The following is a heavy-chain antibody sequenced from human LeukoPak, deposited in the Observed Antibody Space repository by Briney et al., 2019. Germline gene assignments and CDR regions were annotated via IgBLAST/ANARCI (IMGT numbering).Heavy chain of an antibody. CDR3: ARAPSLYYYDSSGYGYFDY. V-gene: IGHV4-59*01. J-gene: IGHJ4*02. D-gene: IGHD3-22*01. CDR1: GGSISSYY. Sequence: SETLSLTYTVSGGSISSYYWSWIRQPPGKGLERIGYIYYSGSTNYNPSLKSRVTISVDTSKNQFSLKLSSVTAADTAVYYCARAPSLYYYDSSGYGYFDYWGQGTLVTVSS. CDR2: IYYSGST.